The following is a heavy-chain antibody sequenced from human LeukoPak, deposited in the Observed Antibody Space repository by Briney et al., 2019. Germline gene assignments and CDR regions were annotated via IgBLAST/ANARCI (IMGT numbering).Heavy chain of an antibody. D-gene: IGHD3-10*01. J-gene: IGHJ4*02. CDR3: ARGVPEPRYGSGSYEDY. CDR1: GGSISSSSYY. Sequence: NPSETLSLTCTVSGGSISSSSYYWGWIRQPPGKGLEWIGSIYYSGSTYYNPSLKSRVTISVDTSKNQFSLKLSSVTAADTAVYYCARGVPEPRYGSGSYEDYWGQGTLVTVSS. CDR2: IYYSGST. V-gene: IGHV4-39*07.